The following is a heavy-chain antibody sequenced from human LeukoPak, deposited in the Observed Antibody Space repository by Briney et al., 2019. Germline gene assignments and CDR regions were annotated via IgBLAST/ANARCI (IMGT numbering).Heavy chain of an antibody. D-gene: IGHD4-23*01. J-gene: IGHJ4*02. V-gene: IGHV3-21*01. CDR2: ISASTTDI. CDR3: AREVIGGNSA. CDR1: GFMFSTYD. Sequence: PGXSLRLSCAASGFMFSTYDANWVRQAPGKGLEWVASISASTTDIYYADSVKGRFTISRDDAKNSLYLQMSSLRADDTAVYYCAREVIGGNSAWGQGTLVTVSS.